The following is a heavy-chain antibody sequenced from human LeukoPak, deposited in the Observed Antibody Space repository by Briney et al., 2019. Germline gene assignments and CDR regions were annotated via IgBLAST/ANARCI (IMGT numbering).Heavy chain of an antibody. V-gene: IGHV3-30*03. CDR2: ISCDGSTK. Sequence: GRSLRLSCTVSGFTFSTYGMHCVRQAAGKGLGWVTLISCDGSTKYYSDSVKGRFTPSRDNSKNTLYLQMNSLRAEDTAVYYCTREFSGDYDILTDYYEGNAFDYWGQGTLVTVSS. CDR3: TREFSGDYDILTDYYEGNAFDY. D-gene: IGHD3-9*01. CDR1: GFTFSTYG. J-gene: IGHJ4*02.